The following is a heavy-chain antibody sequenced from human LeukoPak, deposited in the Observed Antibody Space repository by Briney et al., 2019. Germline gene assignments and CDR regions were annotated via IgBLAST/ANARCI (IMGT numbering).Heavy chain of an antibody. Sequence: SETLSLTCTVSGGSISSYYWSWIRQPPGKELEWIGYIYYSGSTNYNPSLKSRVTISVDTSKNQFSLKLSSVTAADTAVYYCARHSRPYSSGWYVWDYWGQGTLVTVSS. CDR3: ARHSRPYSSGWYVWDY. CDR1: GGSISSYY. D-gene: IGHD6-19*01. J-gene: IGHJ4*02. CDR2: IYYSGST. V-gene: IGHV4-59*08.